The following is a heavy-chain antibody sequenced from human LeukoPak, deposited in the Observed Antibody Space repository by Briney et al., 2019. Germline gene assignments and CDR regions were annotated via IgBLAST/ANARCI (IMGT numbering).Heavy chain of an antibody. CDR1: GFTFSSYE. J-gene: IGHJ3*02. Sequence: PGGSLRLSCAASGFTFSSYEMNWVRQAPGKGLEWVSYISSSGSTIYYADSVKGRFTISRDNAKNSLYLQMNSLRAEDTAVYYCARVTYVARDAFDIWGQGTMVTVSS. CDR2: ISSSGSTI. CDR3: ARVTYVARDAFDI. V-gene: IGHV3-48*03. D-gene: IGHD2-15*01.